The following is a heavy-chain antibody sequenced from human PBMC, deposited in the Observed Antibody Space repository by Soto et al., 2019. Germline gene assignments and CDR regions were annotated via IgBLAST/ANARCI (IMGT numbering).Heavy chain of an antibody. CDR3: ATTLLSTSCYCLYDY. CDR2: ISGSGGRT. Sequence: PGGSLRLSCAASEFTFSSYAMSWVRQAPGKGLEWVSTISGSGGRTYYADSAKGRFTISRDNSRNTLHLQMNSLRVEDTAVYYCATTLLSTSCYCLYDYVSQGTLVTVSS. V-gene: IGHV3-23*01. D-gene: IGHD6-13*01. J-gene: IGHJ4*02. CDR1: EFTFSSYA.